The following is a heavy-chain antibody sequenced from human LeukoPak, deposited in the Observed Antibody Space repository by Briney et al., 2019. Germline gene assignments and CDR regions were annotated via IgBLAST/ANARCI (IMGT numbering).Heavy chain of an antibody. J-gene: IGHJ4*02. CDR2: VTGSGAIA. D-gene: IGHD1-26*01. CDR1: GFTFNNYA. CDR3: AKDRSFGTYYTFDS. V-gene: IGHV3-23*01. Sequence: GRSLRLSCAVSGFTFNNYAMSWVRHAPGKGLEWGSTVTGSGAIAYYTDSAKGRFTIPRANSKNTLHLQMSSLTCKHRPVYFCAKDRSFGTYYTFDSWGQGTLVTVSS.